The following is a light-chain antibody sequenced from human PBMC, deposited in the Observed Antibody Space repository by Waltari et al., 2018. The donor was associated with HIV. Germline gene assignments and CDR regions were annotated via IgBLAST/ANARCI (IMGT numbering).Light chain of an antibody. V-gene: IGLV1-51*01. CDR3: GTWDGRLGAYV. J-gene: IGLJ1*01. Sequence: HCVWTPPRSVSAATGQQVTITCSGSTSNISNNTGSWYQQLPRTAPKLLIYDNDKRPSGIPDRFSGSKSGTSATLGITGLQTGDEADYYCGTWDGRLGAYVFATGTKVTVL. CDR2: DND. CDR1: TSNISNNT.